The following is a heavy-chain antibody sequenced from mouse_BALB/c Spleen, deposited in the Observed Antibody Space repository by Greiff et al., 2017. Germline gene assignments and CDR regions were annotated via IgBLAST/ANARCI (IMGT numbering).Heavy chain of an antibody. J-gene: IGHJ4*01. CDR3: AREGNPYAMDY. V-gene: IGHV5-4*02. D-gene: IGHD2-1*01. CDR2: ISDGGSYT. CDR1: GFTFSDYY. Sequence: EVHLVESGGGLVKPGGSLKLSCAASGFTFSDYYMYWVRQTPEKRLEWVATISDGGSYTYYPDSVKGRFTISRDNAKNNLYLQMSSLKSEDTAMYYCAREGNPYAMDYWGQGTSVTVSS.